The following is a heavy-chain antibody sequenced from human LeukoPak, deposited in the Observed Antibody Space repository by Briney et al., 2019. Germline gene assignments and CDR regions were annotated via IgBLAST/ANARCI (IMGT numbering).Heavy chain of an antibody. D-gene: IGHD3-22*01. CDR3: TTDHVYGIVVVKAAFDI. V-gene: IGHV3-30-3*01. J-gene: IGHJ3*02. CDR1: GFTFSSYA. CDR2: ISYDGSNK. Sequence: GGSLRLSCAASGFTFSSYAMHWVRQAPGKGLEWVAVISYDGSNKYYADSVKGRFTISRDNSKNTLYLQMNSLRAEDTAVYYCTTDHVYGIVVVKAAFDIWGQGTMVTVSS.